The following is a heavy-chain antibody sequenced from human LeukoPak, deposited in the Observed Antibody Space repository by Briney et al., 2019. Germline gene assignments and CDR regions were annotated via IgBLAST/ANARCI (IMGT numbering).Heavy chain of an antibody. CDR3: TRVLGGTYFDS. CDR2: IQYDGSNK. J-gene: IGHJ4*02. V-gene: IGHV3-30*02. Sequence: GGSLRLSCAASGLSYSYNGMHWVRQAPGKGLEWVAFIQYDGSNKYYGDSVKGRFTISRDTSKNTLYLQMNSLRTDDTAVYYCTRVLGGTYFDSWGQGTLVTVSS. D-gene: IGHD1-26*01. CDR1: GLSYSYNG.